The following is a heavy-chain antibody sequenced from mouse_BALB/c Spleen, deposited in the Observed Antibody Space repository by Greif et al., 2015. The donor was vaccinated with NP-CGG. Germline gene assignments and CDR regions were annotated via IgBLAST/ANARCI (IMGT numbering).Heavy chain of an antibody. CDR2: IYPGNVNT. V-gene: IGHV1S56*01. CDR3: VRDAMDY. CDR1: GYTFTAYY. Sequence: VQLQQSGPELVKPGASVRISCKASGYTFTAYYIHWVKQRPGQGLEWIGWIYPGNVNTKYNEKFRGKATLTADKSSSTVYMQLSSLTSEDSAVYFCVRDAMDYWGQGSSVTVSS. J-gene: IGHJ4*01.